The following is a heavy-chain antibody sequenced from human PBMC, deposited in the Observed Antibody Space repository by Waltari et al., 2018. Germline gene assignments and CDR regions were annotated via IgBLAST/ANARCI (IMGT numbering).Heavy chain of an antibody. CDR3: ARELADRRGNAFDI. V-gene: IGHV1-69*01. Sequence: QVQLVQSGAEVKKPGSSVKVSCKASGGTFSSYAISWGRQAPGQGLEWMGGILHICGTANYAQKFQGRVTITADESTSTAYMELSSLRSEDTAVYYCARELADRRGNAFDIWGQGTMVTVSS. CDR2: ILHICGTA. CDR1: GGTFSSYA. J-gene: IGHJ3*02.